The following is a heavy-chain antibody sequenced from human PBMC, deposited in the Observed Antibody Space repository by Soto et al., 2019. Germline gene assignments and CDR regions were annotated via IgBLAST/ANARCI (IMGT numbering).Heavy chain of an antibody. CDR2: TYYSGST. CDR1: GGSISSGGYY. V-gene: IGHV4-31*03. CDR3: ARPKTIGAAAGKGWFDP. Sequence: SETLSLTCTVSGGSISSGGYYWSWIRQHPGKGLEWIGHTYYSGSTYYNPSLKSRVTISVDPSKNQFSLKLTYVTAADTAMYYCARPKTIGAAAGKGWFDPWGQGTLVTVSS. D-gene: IGHD6-13*01. J-gene: IGHJ5*02.